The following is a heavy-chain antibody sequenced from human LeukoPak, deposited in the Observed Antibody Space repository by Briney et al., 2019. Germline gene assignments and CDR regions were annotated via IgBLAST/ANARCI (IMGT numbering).Heavy chain of an antibody. CDR1: GFTFSSYE. V-gene: IGHV3-48*03. J-gene: IGHJ4*02. CDR2: ISSSGSTI. CDR3: AKAGYSSSWYYFDY. Sequence: GGSLRLSCAASGFTFSSYEMNWVRQAPGKGLEWVSYISSSGSTIYYADSVKGRFTISRDNSKNTLYLQMNSLRAEDTAVYYCAKAGYSSSWYYFDYWGQGTLVTVSS. D-gene: IGHD6-13*01.